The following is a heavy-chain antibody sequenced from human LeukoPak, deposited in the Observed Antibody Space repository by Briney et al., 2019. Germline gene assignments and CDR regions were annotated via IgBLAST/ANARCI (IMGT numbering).Heavy chain of an antibody. J-gene: IGHJ4*02. V-gene: IGHV3-21*01. D-gene: IGHD3-3*01. CDR1: RFTFSSYS. Sequence: GGSLRLSCAASRFTFSSYSMNWVRQAPGKGLEWASSISSSGNYIYYADSVKGRFTISRDNAKNSLYLQMNSLRAEDTAVYYCARDHDFWSVTDYWGQGTLVTVSS. CDR3: ARDHDFWSVTDY. CDR2: ISSSGNYI.